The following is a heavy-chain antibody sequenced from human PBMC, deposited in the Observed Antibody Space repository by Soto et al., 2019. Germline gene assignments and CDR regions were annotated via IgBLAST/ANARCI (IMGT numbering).Heavy chain of an antibody. D-gene: IGHD3-10*01. CDR2: TYYRSKWYN. V-gene: IGHV6-1*01. CDR3: ARGRITMVRGVIPDFDY. Sequence: PSQTLSLTCAISGDSVSSNSAAWNWIRQSPSGGLEWLGRTYYRSKWYNDYAVSVKSRITINPDTSKNQFSLQLNPVTPEDTAVYYCARGRITMVRGVIPDFDYWGQGTLVTVSS. CDR1: GDSVSSNSAA. J-gene: IGHJ4*02.